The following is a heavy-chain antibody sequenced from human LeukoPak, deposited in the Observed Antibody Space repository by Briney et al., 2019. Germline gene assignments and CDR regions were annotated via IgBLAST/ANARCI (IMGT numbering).Heavy chain of an antibody. CDR3: ARDFILGNAFDI. D-gene: IGHD7-27*01. CDR2: IYYSGST. J-gene: IGHJ3*02. CDR1: GGSISSGGYY. Sequence: SETLSLTCTVSGGSISSGGYYWSWIRQHPGKGLEWIGYIYYSGSTYHNPSLKSRVTISVDTSKNQFSLKLSSVTAADMAVYYCARDFILGNAFDIWGQGTMVTVSS. V-gene: IGHV4-31*03.